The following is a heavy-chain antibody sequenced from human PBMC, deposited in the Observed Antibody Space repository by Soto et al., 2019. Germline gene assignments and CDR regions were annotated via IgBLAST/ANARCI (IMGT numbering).Heavy chain of an antibody. Sequence: QVQLVESGGGVVQPGRSLRLSCAASGFTFSSYGMHWVRQAPGKGLEWVAVISYDGSNKYYADSVKGRFTISRDNSKNPLYLQMNSLRAEDTAVYYCAKDLVRWGGDYDFPFGYWGQGTLVTVSS. D-gene: IGHD2-21*02. V-gene: IGHV3-30*18. J-gene: IGHJ4*02. CDR3: AKDLVRWGGDYDFPFGY. CDR1: GFTFSSYG. CDR2: ISYDGSNK.